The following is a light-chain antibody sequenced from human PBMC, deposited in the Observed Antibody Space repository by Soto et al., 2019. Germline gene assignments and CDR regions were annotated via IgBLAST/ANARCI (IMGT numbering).Light chain of an antibody. J-gene: IGKJ4*01. CDR2: GAS. V-gene: IGKV3-15*01. Sequence: MMMTQSPATLSVSPGERDTLSCRTSHSVNSHVAWYQQKPGQAPRLLLYGASTRATGIPVRFSGSGFGTEFTLTISSLQSEDFAIYYCQQYYDWPLVTFGGGTKV. CDR3: QQYYDWPLVT. CDR1: HSVNSH.